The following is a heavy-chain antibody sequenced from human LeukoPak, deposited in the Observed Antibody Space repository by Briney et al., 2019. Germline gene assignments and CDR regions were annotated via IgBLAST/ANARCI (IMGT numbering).Heavy chain of an antibody. CDR2: VYYTGSP. J-gene: IGHJ4*02. CDR3: AREGYNSRGYQGVDF. CDR1: GGSMSSYY. V-gene: IGHV4-59*01. D-gene: IGHD3-22*01. Sequence: SETLSLTCTVSGGSMSSYYWSWIRQPPGKGLECIGYVYYTGSPNYNPSLKSRVTISLDRSNNQFSLKLSSVTAADTAVYYCAREGYNSRGYQGVDFWGQGTLVTVSS.